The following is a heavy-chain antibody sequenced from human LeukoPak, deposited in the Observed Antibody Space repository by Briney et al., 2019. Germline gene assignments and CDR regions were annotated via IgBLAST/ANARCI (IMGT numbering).Heavy chain of an antibody. CDR1: GFSMSVYW. CDR3: ARDWGAYYHFFDY. V-gene: IGHV3-7*01. CDR2: IKPDGSER. Sequence: AGGSLRLSCEASGFSMSVYWMSWVRQAPGKGLEWVGNIKPDGSERNYVDSVKGRFTISRGNAKKSLYLQMNSLRAEDTAVYYCARDWGAYYHFFDYWGQGTLVTVSS. J-gene: IGHJ4*02. D-gene: IGHD3-22*01.